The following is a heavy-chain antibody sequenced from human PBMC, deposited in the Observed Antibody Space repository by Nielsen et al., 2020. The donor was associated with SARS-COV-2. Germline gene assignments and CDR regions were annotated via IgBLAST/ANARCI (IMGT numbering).Heavy chain of an antibody. D-gene: IGHD4-11*01. Sequence: SETLSLTCSVSGDSISGYYWSWIRQPPGKGLEWIGEINHSGSTNYNPSLKSRVTISVDTSKNQFSLKLSSVTAADTAVYYCASHSNPEYYYYYYGMDVWGQGTTVTVSS. CDR1: GDSISGYY. CDR2: INHSGST. J-gene: IGHJ6*02. CDR3: ASHSNPEYYYYYYGMDV. V-gene: IGHV4-34*01.